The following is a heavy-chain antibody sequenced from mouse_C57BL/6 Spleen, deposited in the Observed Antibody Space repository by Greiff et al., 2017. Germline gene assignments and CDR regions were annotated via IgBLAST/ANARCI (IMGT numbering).Heavy chain of an antibody. J-gene: IGHJ3*01. CDR2: FYPGSGSI. V-gene: IGHV1-62-2*01. D-gene: IGHD2-10*01. CDR3: ARHEEAYYGNSFAY. CDR1: GYTFTEYT. Sequence: QVQLQQSGAELVKSGASVRLSCEASGYTFTEYTIHWVKQRSGQGLEWIGWFYPGSGSIKYNEKFKDKATLTADKSSSTVYMELSRLTSEDAAVYFCARHEEAYYGNSFAYWGQGTLVTVSA.